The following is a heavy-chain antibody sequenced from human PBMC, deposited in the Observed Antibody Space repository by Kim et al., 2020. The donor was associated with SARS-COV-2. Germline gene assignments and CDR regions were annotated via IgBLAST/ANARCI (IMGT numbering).Heavy chain of an antibody. CDR2: T. Sequence: TNYTPTLKSRVTISVDTSKNQFARKRSSVTAADTAVYYCARRTTRGIVDYWGQGTLVTVSS. D-gene: IGHD6-13*01. CDR3: ARRTTRGIVDY. V-gene: IGHV4-59*08. J-gene: IGHJ4*02.